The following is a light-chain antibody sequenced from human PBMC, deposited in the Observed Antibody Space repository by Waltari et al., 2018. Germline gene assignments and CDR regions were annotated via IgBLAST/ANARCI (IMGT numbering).Light chain of an antibody. V-gene: IGLV1-40*01. CDR2: GTY. Sequence: QSVLTQPPSVSGAPGQRVTISCTGSSSNLGASYDVHWYQRLPGTAPKLLIYGTYNRPACVPGRVSGSKSGTSASLASTGLQTEDEADYYCQSYDSSLSGWVFGGGTKLTVL. CDR1: SSNLGASYD. CDR3: QSYDSSLSGWV. J-gene: IGLJ3*02.